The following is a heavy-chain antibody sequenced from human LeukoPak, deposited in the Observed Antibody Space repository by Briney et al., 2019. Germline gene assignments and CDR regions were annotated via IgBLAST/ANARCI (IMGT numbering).Heavy chain of an antibody. V-gene: IGHV3-30-3*01. CDR1: GFTFSNYA. CDR3: ARALYYDFWSGSPDDAFDI. D-gene: IGHD3-3*01. CDR2: ISYDGSKK. Sequence: GKSLRLSCTASGFTFSNYAMHWVRQAPGKGLEWVALISYDGSKKYNADSVKGRFTISRDNAKNSLYLQMNSLRAEDTALYHCARALYYDFWSGSPDDAFDIWGQGTMVTVSS. J-gene: IGHJ3*02.